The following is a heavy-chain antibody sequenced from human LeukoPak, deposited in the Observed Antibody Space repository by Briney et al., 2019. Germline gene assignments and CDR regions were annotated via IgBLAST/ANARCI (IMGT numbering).Heavy chain of an antibody. CDR3: AKASNIVARPFDY. D-gene: IGHD6-6*01. CDR1: GFTVSSNY. Sequence: GGSLRLSCAASGFTVSSNYMSWVRQAPGKGLEWVSGISGSGGSTNYADSVKGRFTISGDNSKNTVYLQMNSLRAEDTAVYYCAKASNIVARPFDYWGQGTLVTVSS. J-gene: IGHJ4*02. V-gene: IGHV3-23*01. CDR2: ISGSGGST.